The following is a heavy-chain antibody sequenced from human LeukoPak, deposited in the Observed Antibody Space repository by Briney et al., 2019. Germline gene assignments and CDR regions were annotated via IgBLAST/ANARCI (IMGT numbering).Heavy chain of an antibody. CDR1: GFTFSSYE. J-gene: IGHJ4*02. V-gene: IGHV3-48*03. D-gene: IGHD3-22*01. CDR3: AGGDDSSGYYFGY. CDR2: ISSSGSTI. Sequence: GALRLSCAASGFTFSSYEMIWVRQAPGKGLEWVSCISSSGSTIYYADSVKGRFTISRDNAKNSLYLQMNSLRAEDTAVYYCAGGDDSSGYYFGYWGQGTLVTVSS.